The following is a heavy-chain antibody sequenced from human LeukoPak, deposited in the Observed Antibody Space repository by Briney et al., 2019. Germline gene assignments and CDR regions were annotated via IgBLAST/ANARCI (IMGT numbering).Heavy chain of an antibody. Sequence: PSETLSLTCAVYGGSFSSYYWGWIRQPPGKGLEWIGSIYYSGSTYYNPSLKSRVTISVDTSKNQFSLKLSSVTAADTAVYYCARVRNYYDSSGYSWSPLFDYWGQGTLVTVSS. J-gene: IGHJ4*02. V-gene: IGHV4-39*07. CDR3: ARVRNYYDSSGYSWSPLFDY. CDR2: IYYSGST. CDR1: GGSFSSYY. D-gene: IGHD3-22*01.